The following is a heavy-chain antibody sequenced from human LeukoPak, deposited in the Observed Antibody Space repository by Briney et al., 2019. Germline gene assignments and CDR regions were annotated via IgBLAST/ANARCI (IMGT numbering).Heavy chain of an antibody. J-gene: IGHJ6*03. D-gene: IGHD5-12*01. V-gene: IGHV3-74*01. CDR1: GFTLSNYW. CDR2: INSDGINT. Sequence: GGSLRLSCAASGFTLSNYWMHWVRQAPGKGLVWVSRINSDGINTSYADSVKGRFTISRDNAKNSLYLQMNSLRAEDTAVYYCARVVATTWKGYYYYYYMDVWGKGTTVTISS. CDR3: ARVVATTWKGYYYYYYMDV.